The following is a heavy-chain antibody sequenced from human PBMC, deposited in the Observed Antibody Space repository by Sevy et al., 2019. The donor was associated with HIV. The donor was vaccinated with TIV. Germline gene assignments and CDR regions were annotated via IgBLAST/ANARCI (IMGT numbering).Heavy chain of an antibody. CDR1: GFTFSSFT. D-gene: IGHD6-19*01. J-gene: IGHJ6*03. CDR2: ISSNGGGT. Sequence: GGSLRLSCAASGFTFSSFTMHWVRQAPGKGLEYVSGISSNGGGTYYADSLKGGFTISRYNSKNTLYLQMGSLSAEAMAEYYCARGKGSSWYEWNYYYMDVWGKGTTVTVSS. V-gene: IGHV3-64*02. CDR3: ARGKGSSWYEWNYYYMDV.